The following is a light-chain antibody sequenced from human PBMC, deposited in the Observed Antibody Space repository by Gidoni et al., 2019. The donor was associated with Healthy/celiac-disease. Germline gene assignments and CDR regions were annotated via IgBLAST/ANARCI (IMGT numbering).Light chain of an antibody. J-gene: IGKJ1*01. CDR1: QAISNY. CDR3: LQHNSYPRT. V-gene: IGKV1-17*03. CDR2: AAS. Sequence: DIQITQSPTAMSASVGARVNIASRASQAISNYLAWFQQKPGKVPKRLIYAASSMQSGVPSRFSGSGSGTEFTLTISSLQPEDFATYYCLQHNSYPRTFGQGTKVEIK.